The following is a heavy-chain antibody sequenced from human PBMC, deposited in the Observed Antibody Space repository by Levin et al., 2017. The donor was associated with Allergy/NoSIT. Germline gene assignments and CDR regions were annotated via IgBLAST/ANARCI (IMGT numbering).Heavy chain of an antibody. CDR3: AKSGPGGTYCFDY. CDR1: GFTFSTSS. J-gene: IGHJ4*02. V-gene: IGHV3-23*01. CDR2: ISASGGST. D-gene: IGHD3-16*01. Sequence: ASVKVSCAASGFTFSTSSMSWVRQAPGKGLEWVSAISASGGSTYYADSVKGRFTVSRDNSRNTLYLQVNSLRAEDTAVYYCAKSGPGGTYCFDYWGQGSLVTVSS.